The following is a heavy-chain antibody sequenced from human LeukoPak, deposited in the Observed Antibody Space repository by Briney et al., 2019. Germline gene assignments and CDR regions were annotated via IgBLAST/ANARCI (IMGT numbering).Heavy chain of an antibody. CDR1: GYTFTSYY. V-gene: IGHV1-46*01. D-gene: IGHD2-2*01. Sequence: ASVKVSCKASGYTFTSYYLQWVRQAPGQGLEWMGIINPSGGNTSYAQKFQGRVTMTRDKSKNQFSLKLSSVTAADTAVYYCARSVISSSTSCYPRCHYYYYMDVWGKGTTVTVSS. CDR2: INPSGGNT. J-gene: IGHJ6*03. CDR3: ARSVISSSTSCYPRCHYYYYMDV.